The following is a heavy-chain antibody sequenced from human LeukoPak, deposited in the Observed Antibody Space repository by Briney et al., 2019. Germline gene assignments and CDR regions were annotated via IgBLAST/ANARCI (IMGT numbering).Heavy chain of an antibody. CDR3: ARGYRYYYDSSGLYYFDY. CDR2: IYYSGST. Sequence: PSETLSLTCTVSGGSISSYYWSWIRQPPGKGLEWIGYIYYSGSTNYNPSLKSRVTISVDTSKNRFSLKLSSVTAADTAVYYCARGYRYYYDSSGLYYFDYWGQGTLVTVSS. J-gene: IGHJ4*02. CDR1: GGSISSYY. D-gene: IGHD3-22*01. V-gene: IGHV4-59*01.